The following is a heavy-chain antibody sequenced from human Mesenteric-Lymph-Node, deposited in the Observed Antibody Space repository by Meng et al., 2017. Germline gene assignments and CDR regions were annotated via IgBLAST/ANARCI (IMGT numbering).Heavy chain of an antibody. V-gene: IGHV3-74*01. D-gene: IGHD1-26*01. CDR2: IDSDRGNT. J-gene: IGHJ6*02. Sequence: GESLKISYAASGFTFRSYCMNWVRQVPGKGLVWVSRIDSDRGNTTYTDSVKGRFTISRDNAKNTLYLQMNSLRAEDTAVYYCAREASYSGIDYNYYYGMDVWGQGTMVTVSS. CDR1: GFTFRSYC. CDR3: AREASYSGIDYNYYYGMDV.